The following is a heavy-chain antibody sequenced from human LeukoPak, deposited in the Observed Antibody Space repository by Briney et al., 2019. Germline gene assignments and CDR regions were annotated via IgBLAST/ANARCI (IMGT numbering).Heavy chain of an antibody. Sequence: GGSLRLSCAAPGFTFSSYAMSWVRQAPGKGLEWMSVITGTGGSTYYADSVKGRFTISRDNSKNTLYLQMNSLRAEDTAVYYCAKDGYSSGLDYWGQGALVTVSS. V-gene: IGHV3-23*01. CDR1: GFTFSSYA. D-gene: IGHD6-19*01. CDR2: ITGTGGST. J-gene: IGHJ4*02. CDR3: AKDGYSSGLDY.